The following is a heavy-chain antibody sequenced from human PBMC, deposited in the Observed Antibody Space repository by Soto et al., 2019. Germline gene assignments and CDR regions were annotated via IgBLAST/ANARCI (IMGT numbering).Heavy chain of an antibody. CDR1: GGSISSYY. V-gene: IGHV4-59*01. CDR2: IYYSGST. J-gene: IGHJ6*02. Sequence: PSETLSLTCTVSGGSISSYYWSWIRQPPGKGLEWIGYIYYSGSTNYNPSLKSRVTISVDTFKNQFSLKLSSVTAADTAVYYCARVLLWFGETRGNYYYYYGMDVWGQGTTVTVSS. D-gene: IGHD3-10*01. CDR3: ARVLLWFGETRGNYYYYYGMDV.